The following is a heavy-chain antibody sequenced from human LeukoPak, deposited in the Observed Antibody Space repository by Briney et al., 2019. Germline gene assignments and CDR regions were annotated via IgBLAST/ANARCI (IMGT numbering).Heavy chain of an antibody. V-gene: IGHV1-18*01. CDR2: ISAYNGNT. J-gene: IGHJ5*02. D-gene: IGHD2-21*02. Sequence: ASVKVSCKASGYTFTSYGISWVRQAPGQGLEWMGWISAYNGNTNYAQKLQGRVTMTTDTSTSTAYMELSSLRSEDTAVYYCARTPSVVVTASPWLGWFDPWGQGTLVTVSS. CDR3: ARTPSVVVTASPWLGWFDP. CDR1: GYTFTSYG.